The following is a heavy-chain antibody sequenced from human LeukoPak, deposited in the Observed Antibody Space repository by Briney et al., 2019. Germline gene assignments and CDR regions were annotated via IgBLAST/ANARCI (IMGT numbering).Heavy chain of an antibody. J-gene: IGHJ4*02. CDR3: ARVGGKVDY. D-gene: IGHD4-23*01. Sequence: GGSLRLSCAASGFTFSGYGMHWVRQAPGKGLEWVSSISSSSSYIYYADSVKGRFTISRDNAKNSLYLQMNSLRAEDTAVYYCARVGGKVDYWGQGTLVTVSS. CDR2: ISSSSSYI. V-gene: IGHV3-21*01. CDR1: GFTFSGYG.